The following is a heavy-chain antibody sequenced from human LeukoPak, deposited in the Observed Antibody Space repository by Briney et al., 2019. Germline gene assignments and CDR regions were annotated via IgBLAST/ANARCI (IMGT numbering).Heavy chain of an antibody. CDR3: ATAVYYYGMDV. J-gene: IGHJ6*02. V-gene: IGHV1-69*06. Sequence: ASVKVSCKASGGTFSSYAISWVRQAPGQGLEWMGGIIPIFGTANYAQKFQGRVTMTEDTSTDTAYMELSSLRSEDTAVYYCATAVYYYGMDVWGQGTTVTVSS. CDR2: IIPIFGTA. CDR1: GGTFSSYA.